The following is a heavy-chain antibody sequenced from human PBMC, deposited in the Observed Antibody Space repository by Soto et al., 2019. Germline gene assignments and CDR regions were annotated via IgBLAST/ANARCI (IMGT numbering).Heavy chain of an antibody. J-gene: IGHJ4*02. CDR2: IKQDGSEK. CDR1: GFTFSSYW. D-gene: IGHD3-3*01. V-gene: IGHV3-7*05. Sequence: GGSLRLSCAASGFTFSSYWMSWVRQAPGKGLEWVANIKQDGSEKYYVDSVKGRFTISRDNAKNSLYLQMNSLRAEDTAVYYCARDRITIFGVAPGYFDYWGQGTLVTVSS. CDR3: ARDRITIFGVAPGYFDY.